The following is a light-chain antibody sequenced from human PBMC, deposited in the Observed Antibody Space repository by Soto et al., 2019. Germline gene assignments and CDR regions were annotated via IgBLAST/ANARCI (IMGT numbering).Light chain of an antibody. V-gene: IGKV1-39*01. J-gene: IGKJ5*01. CDR3: QQSFSTLLIT. Sequence: DIQMTQSPSSLSASIGDGVTITCRASQSINTYLTWYQQKPGKAPKLLISGASNLQSGVPSRFSGSGSGTEFTLTISSLQTEDFATYHCQQSFSTLLITFGQGTRLEIK. CDR2: GAS. CDR1: QSINTY.